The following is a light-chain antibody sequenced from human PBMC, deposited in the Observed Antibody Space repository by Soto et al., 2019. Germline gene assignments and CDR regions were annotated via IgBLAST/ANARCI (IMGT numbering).Light chain of an antibody. J-gene: IGKJ2*01. V-gene: IGKV3-20*01. CDR3: QQYASSLYT. Sequence: EIVLTQSPGTLSLSPGERATLSCRASQSVSSSYLAWYQQKPGQAPRPLIYGASSRATGIPDRFSGSGSGTDFNLPSSRLEPEDFAVYYCQQYASSLYTFGQGTKLEIK. CDR2: GAS. CDR1: QSVSSSY.